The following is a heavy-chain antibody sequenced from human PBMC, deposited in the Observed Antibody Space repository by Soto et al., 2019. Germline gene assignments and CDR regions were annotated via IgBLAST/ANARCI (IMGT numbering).Heavy chain of an antibody. CDR2: ISAYNGNT. J-gene: IGHJ4*02. V-gene: IGHV1-18*01. CDR3: ARQELYMGYYDSSGYYHFDY. CDR1: GYTFTSYG. Sequence: ASVKVSCKASGYTFTSYGISWVRQAPGQGLEWMGWISAYNGNTNYAQKLQGRVTMTTDTSTSTAYMELRSLRSDDTAVYYCARQELYMGYYDSSGYYHFDYWGQGTLVTVSS. D-gene: IGHD3-22*01.